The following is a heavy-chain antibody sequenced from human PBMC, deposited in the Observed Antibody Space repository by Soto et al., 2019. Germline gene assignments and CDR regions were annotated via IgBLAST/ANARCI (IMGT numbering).Heavy chain of an antibody. CDR1: GGTFSSYA. CDR3: ARVLSSWYTTIHYYYYGMDV. Sequence: ASVKVSCKASGGTFSSYAISWVRQAPGQGLEWMGGIIPIFGTANYAQKFQGRVTITADESTSTAYMELSSLRSEDTAVYYCARVLSSWYTTIHYYYYGMDVWGQGTTVTVSS. V-gene: IGHV1-69*13. CDR2: IIPIFGTA. D-gene: IGHD6-13*01. J-gene: IGHJ6*02.